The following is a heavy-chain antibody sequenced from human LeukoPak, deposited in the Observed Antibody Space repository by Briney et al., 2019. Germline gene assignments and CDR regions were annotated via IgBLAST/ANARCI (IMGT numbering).Heavy chain of an antibody. CDR3: ARDRMYYDFWSGSPLGPYMDV. D-gene: IGHD3-3*01. J-gene: IGHJ6*03. V-gene: IGHV3-21*01. CDR1: GFIFSDYA. Sequence: KPGGSLRLSCEASGFIFSDYAMNWVRQTPGKGLEWVSSISSSSSYIYYADSVKGRFTISRDNAKNSLYLQMNSLRAEDTAVYYCARDRMYYDFWSGSPLGPYMDVWGKGTTVTVSS. CDR2: ISSSSSYI.